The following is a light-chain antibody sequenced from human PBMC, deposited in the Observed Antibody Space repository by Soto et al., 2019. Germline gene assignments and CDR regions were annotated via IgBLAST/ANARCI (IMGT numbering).Light chain of an antibody. CDR3: QQYNSHSWT. CDR1: QSISSW. V-gene: IGKV1-5*01. CDR2: DAS. Sequence: DIQMTQSPSTLSASVGDRVTITCRASQSISSWLAWYQQKPGKAPKLLIYDASSLESRVPSRFSGSGSGTEFTLTISSLQPDDFATYYCQQYNSHSWTFGQGTKVDIK. J-gene: IGKJ1*01.